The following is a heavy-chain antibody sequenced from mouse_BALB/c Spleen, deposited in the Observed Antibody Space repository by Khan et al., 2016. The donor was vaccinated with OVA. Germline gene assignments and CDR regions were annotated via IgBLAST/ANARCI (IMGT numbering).Heavy chain of an antibody. V-gene: IGHV1-4*01. CDR3: AAYYRYPAWLAY. D-gene: IGHD2-14*01. CDR1: GYIFTSYT. Sequence: QVQLKESGAELARPGASVKMSCKASGYIFTSYTMHWVKQRPGQGLEWIGYINPRSDYTNYNQKFKDKATLTADKSSSTAYMQLSSLTSEDSAVYYCAAYYRYPAWLAYWGQGTLVTVSA. CDR2: INPRSDYT. J-gene: IGHJ3*01.